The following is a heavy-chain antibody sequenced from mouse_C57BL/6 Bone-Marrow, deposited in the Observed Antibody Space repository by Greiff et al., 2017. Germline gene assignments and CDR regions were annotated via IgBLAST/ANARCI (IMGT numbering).Heavy chain of an antibody. V-gene: IGHV14-2*01. CDR3: ARLSWVFDY. J-gene: IGHJ2*01. Sequence: EVQLQQSGAELVKPGASVKLSCPASGFNIKDYYMLWVKQRTEQGLEWIGRIDPEDGETKYAPKFPGNATITADTSSNTAYLQRSSLTSEDTSVYYCARLSWVFDYWGQGTTLTVSS. CDR2: IDPEDGET. CDR1: GFNIKDYY. D-gene: IGHD4-1*01.